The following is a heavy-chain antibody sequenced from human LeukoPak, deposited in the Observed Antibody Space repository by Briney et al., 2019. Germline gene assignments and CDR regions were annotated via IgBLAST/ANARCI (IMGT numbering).Heavy chain of an antibody. CDR1: GFTFSSYA. V-gene: IGHV3-23*01. CDR2: ISGSGGGT. Sequence: GGSLRLSCAASGFTFSSYAMSWVRQAPGKGLEWVSAISGSGGGTYYADSVKGRFTVSRDNSKNTLFLQMDSLRAEDTAVYYCGDRGTSLFTPYWGQGTLVTVSS. D-gene: IGHD2-15*01. CDR3: GDRGTSLFTPY. J-gene: IGHJ4*02.